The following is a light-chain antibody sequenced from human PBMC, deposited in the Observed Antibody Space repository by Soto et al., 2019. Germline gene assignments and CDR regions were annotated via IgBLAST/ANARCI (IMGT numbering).Light chain of an antibody. CDR1: SSDVGRYNY. J-gene: IGLJ1*01. V-gene: IGLV2-14*01. Sequence: QSALTQPASVSGSPGQSITISCPGTSSDVGRYNYVSWYQQHPGKAPKLMIYEVSNRPAGVSTRFSGSKSGNTASLTISGLQAEDEADYYCSSYTSSSTYVFGTGTKVTVL. CDR3: SSYTSSSTYV. CDR2: EVS.